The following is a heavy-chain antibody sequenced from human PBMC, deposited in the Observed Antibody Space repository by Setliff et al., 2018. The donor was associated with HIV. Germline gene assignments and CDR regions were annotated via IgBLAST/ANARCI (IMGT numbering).Heavy chain of an antibody. D-gene: IGHD3-3*01. CDR1: GGTFSSYG. Sequence: ASVKVSCKASGGTFSSYGINWVRQAPGQGLEWMGGISANNGSSYFAQKLQDRVTMTSDTSTSTAYMELRSLRSDDTAVYYCARVRERVTIFGVVRDFDSWGQGTLVTVSS. J-gene: IGHJ4*02. CDR3: ARVRERVTIFGVVRDFDS. V-gene: IGHV1-18*01. CDR2: ISANNGSS.